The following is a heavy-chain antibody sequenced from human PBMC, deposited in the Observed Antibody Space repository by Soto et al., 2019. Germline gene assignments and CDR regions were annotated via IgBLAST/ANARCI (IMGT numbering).Heavy chain of an antibody. CDR2: ISPKFGTA. V-gene: IGHV1-69*01. CDR1: GATFSRSG. J-gene: IGHJ4*02. CDR3: XXXXXXXDTSVPHFDY. Sequence: QVQLMQSGAEVKKPGSSVKVSCKASGATFSRSGFSWVRQAPGQGLEWMGGISPKFGTANYAQKYQGRVTXTADXSTXTFYXEXXNLKSEDTAVXFCXXXXXXXDTSVPHFDYWGQGTLVTVSS.